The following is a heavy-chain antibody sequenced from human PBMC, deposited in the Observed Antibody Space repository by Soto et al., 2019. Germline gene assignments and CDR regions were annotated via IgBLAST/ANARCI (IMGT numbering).Heavy chain of an antibody. Sequence: QVQLQESGPGLVKPSHTLSLTCTVSGGSISSGDYYWSWIRQHPGKGLEWIGYIYYSGSTYYNPSLKSRVTISVDTSKNQFSLKLSSVTAADTAVYYCARSPEATVTAFDYWGQGTLVTVSS. CDR3: ARSPEATVTAFDY. CDR2: IYYSGST. V-gene: IGHV4-31*03. D-gene: IGHD4-17*01. CDR1: GGSISSGDYY. J-gene: IGHJ4*02.